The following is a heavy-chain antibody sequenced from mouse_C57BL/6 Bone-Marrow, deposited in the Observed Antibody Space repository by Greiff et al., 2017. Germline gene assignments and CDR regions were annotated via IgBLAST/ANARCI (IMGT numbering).Heavy chain of an antibody. J-gene: IGHJ3*01. Sequence: VQLQESGAELARPGASVKLSCKASGYTFTSYGISWVKQRTGQGLEWIGEIYPRSGNTYYNEKFKGKATLTADKSSSTAYMELRSLTSEDSAVYFCASLYDGYSAWCAYWGQGTLVTVSA. CDR3: ASLYDGYSAWCAY. CDR1: GYTFTSYG. CDR2: IYPRSGNT. V-gene: IGHV1-81*01. D-gene: IGHD2-3*01.